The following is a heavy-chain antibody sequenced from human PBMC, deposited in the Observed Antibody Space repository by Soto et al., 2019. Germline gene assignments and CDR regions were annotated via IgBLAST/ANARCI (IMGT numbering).Heavy chain of an antibody. D-gene: IGHD6-13*01. Sequence: PSETLSLTCAVSGGSISSSNWWSWVRQPPGKGLEWIGEIYHSGSTNYNPSLKSRVTISVDKSKNQFSLKLSSVTAADTAVYYCARLTRVASRPKYYFDYWGQGTLVTVSS. V-gene: IGHV4-4*02. CDR1: GGSISSSNW. J-gene: IGHJ4*02. CDR3: ARLTRVASRPKYYFDY. CDR2: IYHSGST.